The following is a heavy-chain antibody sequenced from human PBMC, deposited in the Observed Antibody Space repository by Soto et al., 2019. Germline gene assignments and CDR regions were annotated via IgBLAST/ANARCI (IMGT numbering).Heavy chain of an antibody. CDR2: IYYSGST. V-gene: IGHV4-59*01. Sequence: SETLSLTCAVSGGSISSYYWSWIRQPPGKGLEWIGYIYYSGSTNYNPSLKSRVTISVDTSKNQFSLKLSSVTAADTAVYYCARFGGRGYCSGGSCYSDGTSRRWFDPWGQGTLVTVSS. D-gene: IGHD2-15*01. CDR1: GGSISSYY. J-gene: IGHJ5*02. CDR3: ARFGGRGYCSGGSCYSDGTSRRWFDP.